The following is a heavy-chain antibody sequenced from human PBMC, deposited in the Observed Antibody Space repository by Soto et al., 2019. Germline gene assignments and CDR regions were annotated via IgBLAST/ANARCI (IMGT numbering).Heavy chain of an antibody. CDR3: ARDFRYYGMDV. Sequence: PGGSLRLSCAPSGFTVSSNCMSWVRQAPGKGLEWVSVIYNTGSTYYADSVKGRFTISRDISKNMLYLQMNRLRAEVTALYYCARDFRYYGMDVWGQGTTVTVSS. CDR1: GFTVSSNC. V-gene: IGHV3-53*01. CDR2: IYNTGST. J-gene: IGHJ6*02.